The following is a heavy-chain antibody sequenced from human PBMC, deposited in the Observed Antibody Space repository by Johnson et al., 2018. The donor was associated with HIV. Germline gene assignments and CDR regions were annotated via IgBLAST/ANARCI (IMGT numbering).Heavy chain of an antibody. Sequence: VQLVESGGGLVKPGGSLRLSCAASGFSFNNAWMSWVRQAPGRGLEWVGRIKSEVDDGTTDYAAPVKGRFAISRDDSKHMLYLQRNSWKNEDTAGYYCATDGGIGSFDIWGQGTMVAVSS. D-gene: IGHD3-10*01. CDR2: IKSEVDDGTT. CDR3: ATDGGIGSFDI. J-gene: IGHJ3*02. V-gene: IGHV3-15*01. CDR1: GFSFNNAW.